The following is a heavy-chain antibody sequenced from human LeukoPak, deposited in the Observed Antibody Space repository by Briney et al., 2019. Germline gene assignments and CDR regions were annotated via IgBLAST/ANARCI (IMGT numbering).Heavy chain of an antibody. CDR2: ISSGCSDI. J-gene: IGHJ4*02. D-gene: IGHD3-22*01. V-gene: IGHV3-21*05. CDR3: ARVGTKSSSSGYYFAVGFDC. Sequence: GGSLRLSCAASGFTFTTYAMSWVRQAPGQGLEWISYISSGCSDIYYASSVKGRFTISRDNAKNSLFLQMNSLRAEDTAVYYCARVGTKSSSSGYYFAVGFDCWGQGSQVTVSS. CDR1: GFTFTTYA.